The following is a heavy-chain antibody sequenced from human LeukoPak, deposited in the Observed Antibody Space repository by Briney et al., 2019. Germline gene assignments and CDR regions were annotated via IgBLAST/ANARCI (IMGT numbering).Heavy chain of an antibody. D-gene: IGHD2-2*01. CDR2: IYYSGST. CDR1: GGSISSFY. V-gene: IGHV4-59*01. CDR3: ARTGMPDY. Sequence: PSETLFLTCTVSGGSISSFYWTWIRQPPGKGLEWIGYIYYSGSTNYNPSLKSRVTISVDTSKNQFSLKLSSVTAADTAVYYCARTGMPDYWGQGTLVTVSS. J-gene: IGHJ4*02.